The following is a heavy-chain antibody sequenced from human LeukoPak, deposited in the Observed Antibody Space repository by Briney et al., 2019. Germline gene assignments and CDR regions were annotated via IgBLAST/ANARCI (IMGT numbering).Heavy chain of an antibody. J-gene: IGHJ6*02. Sequence: GESLKISCKGSGYSFTSYWIGWVRQMPGKGLEWMGIIYPGDSDTRYSPSFQGQVTISADKSISTAYLQWSSLKASDTAMYYCARSPSDYDSSGYYYYYGMDVWGQGTTVTVSS. CDR1: GYSFTSYW. CDR2: IYPGDSDT. CDR3: ARSPSDYDSSGYYYYYGMDV. D-gene: IGHD3-22*01. V-gene: IGHV5-51*01.